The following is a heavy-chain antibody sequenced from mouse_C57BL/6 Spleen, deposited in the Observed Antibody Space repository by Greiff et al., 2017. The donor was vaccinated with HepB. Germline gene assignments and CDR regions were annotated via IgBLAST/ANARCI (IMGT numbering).Heavy chain of an antibody. CDR3: ARRATTVVATGYFDV. V-gene: IGHV5-9*01. CDR2: ISGGGGNT. Sequence: EVQLVESGGGLVKPGGSLKLSCAASGFTFSSYTMSWVRQTPEKRLEWVATISGGGGNTYYPDSVKGRFTISRDNAKNTLYLQMSSLRCEDTALYYWARRATTVVATGYFDVWGTGTTVTVSS. D-gene: IGHD1-1*01. CDR1: GFTFSSYT. J-gene: IGHJ1*03.